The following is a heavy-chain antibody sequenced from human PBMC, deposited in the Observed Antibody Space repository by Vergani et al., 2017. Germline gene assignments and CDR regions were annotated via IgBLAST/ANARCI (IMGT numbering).Heavy chain of an antibody. J-gene: IGHJ5*02. D-gene: IGHD6-19*01. CDR1: GASIRSRNYY. CDR2: IYYIGST. Sequence: QLQLQESGPGLVKPSATLSLTCSVSGASIRSRNYYWGWIRQPPGKGLYWIASIYYIGSTYYNPSLKSRVTISVDTSKNQFPLKLGSVPAADTAVYFCARHSTVEWLVKLGWIDPWGQGILVTVSS. CDR3: ARHSTVEWLVKLGWIDP. V-gene: IGHV4-39*01.